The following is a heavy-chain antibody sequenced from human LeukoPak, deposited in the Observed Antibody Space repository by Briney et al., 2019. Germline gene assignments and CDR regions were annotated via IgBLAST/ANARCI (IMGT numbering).Heavy chain of an antibody. Sequence: GGSLRLSCTASGFTFSSYWMSWVRQAPGKGLEWVSSISSGTTYIYYADSVKGRFTVSRDNAKDSLYLQMNSLRAEDTAVYYCARDRREQWLAPDAFEIWGQGTMVTVSS. D-gene: IGHD6-19*01. J-gene: IGHJ3*02. CDR1: GFTFSSYW. V-gene: IGHV3-21*03. CDR3: ARDRREQWLAPDAFEI. CDR2: ISSGTTYI.